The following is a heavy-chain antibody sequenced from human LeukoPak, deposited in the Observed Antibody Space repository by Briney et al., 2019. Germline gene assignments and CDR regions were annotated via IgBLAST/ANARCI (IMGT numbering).Heavy chain of an antibody. Sequence: SETLSLTCTVSGGSISSYYWSWIRQPPGKGLEWIGYVYYSGSTNYNPSLKSRVTISVDTSKNQFSLKLSSVTAADTAVYYCARGGDGYKRWGQGTLVTVSS. CDR1: GGSISSYY. J-gene: IGHJ4*02. V-gene: IGHV4-59*01. CDR3: ARGGDGYKR. D-gene: IGHD5-24*01. CDR2: VYYSGST.